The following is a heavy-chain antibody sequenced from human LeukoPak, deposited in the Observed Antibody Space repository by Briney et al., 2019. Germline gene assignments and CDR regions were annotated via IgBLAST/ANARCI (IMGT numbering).Heavy chain of an antibody. Sequence: PGGSLRLSCAASGFPFSDYGMYWVRQAPGKGLEWLAVISHDGNNKYYADSVKGRITISRDNSMNTLYLQMNSLRAEDTAVYYCARDGDTVLTRGYYYYMDVWGKGTTVTVSS. V-gene: IGHV3-30*03. J-gene: IGHJ6*03. CDR2: ISHDGNNK. CDR1: GFPFSDYG. CDR3: ARDGDTVLTRGYYYYMDV. D-gene: IGHD4-23*01.